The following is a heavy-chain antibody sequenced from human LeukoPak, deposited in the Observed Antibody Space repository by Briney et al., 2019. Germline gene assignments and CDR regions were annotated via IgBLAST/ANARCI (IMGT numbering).Heavy chain of an antibody. CDR3: ARGGGLWRSSWEFDY. J-gene: IGHJ4*02. CDR1: GGSVSSGSYY. CDR2: IYYSGST. V-gene: IGHV4-61*01. D-gene: IGHD6-13*01. Sequence: SETLSLTCTVSGGSVSSGSYYWSWIRQPPGKGLEWIGYIYYSGSTNYNPSLKSRVTISVDTCKNQFSLKLSSVTAADTAVYYCARGGGLWRSSWEFDYWGQGTLVTVSS.